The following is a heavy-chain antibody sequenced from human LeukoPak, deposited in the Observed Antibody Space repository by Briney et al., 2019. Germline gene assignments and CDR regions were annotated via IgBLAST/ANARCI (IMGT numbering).Heavy chain of an antibody. V-gene: IGHV3-11*01. Sequence: GGSLRLSCAASGFIFSSYAMSWIRQAPGKGLEWVSYISSSGSTIYYADSVKGRFTISRDNAKNSLYLQMNSLRAEDTAVYYCARAPDNDFWSGYYIDYWGQGTLVTVSS. CDR2: ISSSGSTI. CDR3: ARAPDNDFWSGYYIDY. CDR1: GFIFSSYA. J-gene: IGHJ4*02. D-gene: IGHD3-3*01.